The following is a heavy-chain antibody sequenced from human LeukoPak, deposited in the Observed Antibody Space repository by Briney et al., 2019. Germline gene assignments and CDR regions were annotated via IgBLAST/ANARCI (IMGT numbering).Heavy chain of an antibody. CDR2: INHSGST. D-gene: IGHD3-16*02. V-gene: IGHV4-34*01. CDR1: GGSFSGYY. J-gene: IGHJ5*02. CDR3: ARGAITFGGVIVISRWFDP. Sequence: PSETLSLTCAVYGGSFSGYYWSWIRQPPGKGLEWIGEINHSGSTNYNPSLKSRVTISVDTSKNQFPLKLSSVTAADTAVYYCARGAITFGGVIVISRWFDPWGQGTLVTVSS.